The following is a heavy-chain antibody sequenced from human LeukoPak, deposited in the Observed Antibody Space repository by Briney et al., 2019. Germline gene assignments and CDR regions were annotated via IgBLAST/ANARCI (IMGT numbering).Heavy chain of an antibody. D-gene: IGHD2-2*01. Sequence: SETLSLTCVVSDGSFRGYHWNWIRKPPGKGLEWIGEITYGGTTNYNPSLRSRVTMSMDTSKKQFSLKLTSVTAADTAVYYCARGRYCSSANCYDWFDPWGQGTLVSVSS. V-gene: IGHV4-34*01. CDR3: ARGRYCSSANCYDWFDP. J-gene: IGHJ5*02. CDR1: DGSFRGYH. CDR2: ITYGGTT.